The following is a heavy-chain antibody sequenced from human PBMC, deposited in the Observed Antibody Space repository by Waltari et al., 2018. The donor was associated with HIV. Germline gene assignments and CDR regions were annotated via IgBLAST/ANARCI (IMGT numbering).Heavy chain of an antibody. V-gene: IGHV3-7*04. CDR2: IKKDGSEK. CDR3: ARGGFYGSGSKVN. J-gene: IGHJ4*02. Sequence: EVQLVESGGDLVQPGGSLRLSCAASGFTFSSYWMSWVRQAPGRGWEWVAKIKKDGSEKYYVDSVNGRFTISRDNAENSLYLQMNSLRAEDTAVYYCARGGFYGSGSKVNWGQGTLVTVSS. CDR1: GFTFSSYW. D-gene: IGHD3-10*01.